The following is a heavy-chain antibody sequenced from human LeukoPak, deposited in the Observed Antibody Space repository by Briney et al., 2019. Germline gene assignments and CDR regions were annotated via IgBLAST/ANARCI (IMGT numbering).Heavy chain of an antibody. J-gene: IGHJ4*02. D-gene: IGHD3-3*01. Sequence: ASVKVSCKASGYTFIHYYIHWVRQAPGQGLEWMGCIIPNSGGTNHAQKFQGRVTMTRDTSIRTASMELSRLNSDDTAVYYCARSEFLEWSMTPGFDYWGQGTLVTVSS. CDR3: ARSEFLEWSMTPGFDY. V-gene: IGHV1-2*02. CDR1: GYTFIHYY. CDR2: IIPNSGGT.